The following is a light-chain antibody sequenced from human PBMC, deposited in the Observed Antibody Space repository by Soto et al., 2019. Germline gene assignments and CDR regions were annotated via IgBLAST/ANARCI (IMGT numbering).Light chain of an antibody. J-gene: IGKJ4*01. Sequence: EIVMTQSPATLSVSPGERATLSCRASQTVNNSLAWYQQKPGQAPRLLIYGASARATGIPARFSGSGSGTEFPLTISSLQSEDFAVYYCQQYNNWPLTFGGGTKVEIK. V-gene: IGKV3-15*01. CDR2: GAS. CDR1: QTVNNS. CDR3: QQYNNWPLT.